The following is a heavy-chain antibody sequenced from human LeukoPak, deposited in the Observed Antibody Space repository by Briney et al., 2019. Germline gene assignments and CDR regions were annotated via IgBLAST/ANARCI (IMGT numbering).Heavy chain of an antibody. D-gene: IGHD2-15*01. J-gene: IGHJ4*02. Sequence: SETLSLTCTVSGGSISSSSYYWGWIRQPPGKGLEWIGSIYYSGSTYYNPSLKSRVTISVDTSKNQFSLKLSSVTAADTAVYYCARRYGFYYCSGGSCYLDYWGQGTLVTVSS. CDR2: IYYSGST. V-gene: IGHV4-39*01. CDR1: GGSISSSSYY. CDR3: ARRYGFYYCSGGSCYLDY.